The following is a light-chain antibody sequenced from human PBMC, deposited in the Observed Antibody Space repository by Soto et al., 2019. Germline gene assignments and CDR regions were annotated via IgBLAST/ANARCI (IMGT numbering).Light chain of an antibody. CDR2: SNN. V-gene: IGLV1-40*01. CDR3: QSYDFSLSGSAV. CDR1: SSNIGAGYD. J-gene: IGLJ2*01. Sequence: QPVLTQPPSVSGAPGQRITISCTGSSSNIGAGYDVHWYQQFPGTAPKLLLYSNNNRPSGVPDRFSGSKSGTSASLAITGLRAEDEADYYCQSYDFSLSGSAVFGGGTQLTVL.